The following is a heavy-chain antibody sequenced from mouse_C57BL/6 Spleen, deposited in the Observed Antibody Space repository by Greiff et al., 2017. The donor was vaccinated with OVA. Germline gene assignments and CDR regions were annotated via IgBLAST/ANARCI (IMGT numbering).Heavy chain of an antibody. V-gene: IGHV1-26*01. J-gene: IGHJ2*01. D-gene: IGHD4-1*01. CDR2: INPNNGGT. Sequence: EVQLQQSGPELVKPGASVKISCKASGYTFTDYYMNWVKQSHGKSLEWIGDINPNNGGTSYNQKFKGKATLTVDKSSSTAYMELRSLTSEDSAVYYCAKNWDGSDYWGQGTTLTVSS. CDR3: AKNWDGSDY. CDR1: GYTFTDYY.